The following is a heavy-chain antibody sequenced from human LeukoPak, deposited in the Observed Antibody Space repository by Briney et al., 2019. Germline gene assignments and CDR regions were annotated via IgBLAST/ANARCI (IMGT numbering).Heavy chain of an antibody. J-gene: IGHJ6*03. CDR1: GGSISSSSY. D-gene: IGHD3-10*01. CDR2: MYSSGST. Sequence: SETLSLTCTVSGGSISSSSYWGWIRPPPGKGLEWIGSMYSSGSTYYNPSLKSRVTVSVDTSKNQFSLKLSSVTAADTAVYYCARDITMVRGVTAYYYYYMDVWGKGTTVTVSS. V-gene: IGHV4-39*07. CDR3: ARDITMVRGVTAYYYYYMDV.